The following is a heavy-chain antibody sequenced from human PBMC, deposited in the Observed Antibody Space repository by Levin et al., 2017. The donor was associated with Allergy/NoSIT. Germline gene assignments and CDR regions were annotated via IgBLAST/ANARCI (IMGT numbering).Heavy chain of an antibody. CDR3: ASRGGGTTGTTQGYDYYMDV. J-gene: IGHJ6*03. CDR1: GYTFTGYY. V-gene: IGHV1-2*02. CDR2: INPNSGGT. D-gene: IGHD1-1*01. Sequence: GESLKISCKASGYTFTGYYMHWVRQAPGQGLEWMGWINPNSGGTNYAQKFQGRVTMTRDTSISTAYMELSRLRSDDTAVYYCASRGGGTTGTTQGYDYYMDVWGKGTTVTVSS.